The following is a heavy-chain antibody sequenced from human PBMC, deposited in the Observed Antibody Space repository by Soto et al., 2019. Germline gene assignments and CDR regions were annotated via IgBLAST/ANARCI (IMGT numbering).Heavy chain of an antibody. CDR2: ISSSSSTI. V-gene: IGHV3-48*02. CDR3: AREGIFGVVTSGWYFDL. Sequence: EVQLVESGGGLVQPGGSLRLSCAASGFTFSSYSMNWVRQAPGKGLEWVSYISSSSSTIYYADSVKGRFTISRDNAKNSLYLQMNSLRDEDTAVYYCAREGIFGVVTSGWYFDLWGRGTLVTVSS. CDR1: GFTFSSYS. J-gene: IGHJ2*01. D-gene: IGHD3-3*01.